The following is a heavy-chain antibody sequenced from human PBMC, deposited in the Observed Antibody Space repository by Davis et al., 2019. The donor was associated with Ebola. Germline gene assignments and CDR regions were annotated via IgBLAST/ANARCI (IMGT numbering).Heavy chain of an antibody. J-gene: IGHJ6*02. D-gene: IGHD4-17*01. Sequence: GESLKISCAGSGFTFSIYWMTWVRQAPGKGLEWVGTIKKDGSEKHYVDSVKGRFTISRDNSKNTLYLQMNSLRAEDTAVYYCAKGSLYGSRSITAGMDVWGQGTTVTVSS. V-gene: IGHV3-7*03. CDR3: AKGSLYGSRSITAGMDV. CDR1: GFTFSIYW. CDR2: IKKDGSEK.